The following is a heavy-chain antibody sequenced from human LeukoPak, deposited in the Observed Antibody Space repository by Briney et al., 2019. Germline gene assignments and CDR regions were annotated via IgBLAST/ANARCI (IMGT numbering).Heavy chain of an antibody. CDR2: INNDGRST. CDR1: GFTFNNRW. Sequence: PGGSLRLSXAASGFTFNNRWMHWVRQAPGKGLVWVSRINNDGRSTAYADSVKGRFTISRDNAKNTLYLQLNSLRAEDTGVYYCARDLLSCTGGYCAMVYWGQGTLVTVSS. V-gene: IGHV3-74*01. J-gene: IGHJ4*02. D-gene: IGHD2-8*02. CDR3: ARDLLSCTGGYCAMVY.